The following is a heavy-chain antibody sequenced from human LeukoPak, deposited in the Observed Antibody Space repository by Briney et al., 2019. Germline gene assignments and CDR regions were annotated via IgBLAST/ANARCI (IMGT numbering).Heavy chain of an antibody. D-gene: IGHD3-16*01. V-gene: IGHV1-24*01. CDR3: APARFGTNWFDP. CDR2: FDLEDGET. Sequence: ASVKVSCKVSGYTLTELSMHWVRQAPGKGREWMGGFDLEDGETIYAQKFQGGVTMTEDTSTDTAYMELSSLRSEDTAVYYCAPARFGTNWFDPWGQGTLVTVSS. CDR1: GYTLTELS. J-gene: IGHJ5*02.